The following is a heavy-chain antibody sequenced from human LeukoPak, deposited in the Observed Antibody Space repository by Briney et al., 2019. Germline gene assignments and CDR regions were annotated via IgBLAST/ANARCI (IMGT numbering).Heavy chain of an antibody. CDR1: GFTFSTYA. D-gene: IGHD4-17*01. V-gene: IGHV3-64D*06. CDR2: IRANGGTT. CDR3: VKGPGPTVNYYFDF. J-gene: IGHJ4*02. Sequence: GGSLRLSCSASGFTFSTYATHWVRKAPGEGLDYDSAIRANGGTTYYAESSRGRFAISRDNSKNTLYLQMSSLRAEDTAVYYCVKGPGPTVNYYFDFWGQGTLVTVSS.